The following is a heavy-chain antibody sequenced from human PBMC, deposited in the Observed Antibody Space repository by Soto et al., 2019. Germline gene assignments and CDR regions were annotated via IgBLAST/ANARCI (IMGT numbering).Heavy chain of an antibody. D-gene: IGHD1-26*01. CDR3: ARFVRHQLPTIDY. V-gene: IGHV1-8*01. J-gene: IGHJ4*02. CDR2: MNPSSGYT. Sequence: ASVKVSCKASGYTFSNYDINWVRQATGQGLEWLGWMNPSSGYTGYAQKFQGRVTMTGDTSISTAYMELSSLTSADTAVFYCARFVRHQLPTIDYWGQGALVTVSS. CDR1: GYTFSNYD.